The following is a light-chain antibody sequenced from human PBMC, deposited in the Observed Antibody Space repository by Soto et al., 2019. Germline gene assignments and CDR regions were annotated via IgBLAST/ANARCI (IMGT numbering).Light chain of an antibody. CDR1: QSISSS. CDR2: AAS. J-gene: IGKJ4*01. Sequence: DIQMSQSPSSLSASVGDRVTITCRASQSISSSFNWYQQKPGKAPQLLIYAASSLQSGVPSRFSGSGSGTDFTLAINTLQPEDFATYYCQQSYSTPLTFGRGTKVDIK. CDR3: QQSYSTPLT. V-gene: IGKV1-39*01.